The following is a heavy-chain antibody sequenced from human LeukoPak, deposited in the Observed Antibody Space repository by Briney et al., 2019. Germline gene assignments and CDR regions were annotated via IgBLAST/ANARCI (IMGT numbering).Heavy chain of an antibody. V-gene: IGHV3-30*03. D-gene: IGHD1-26*01. CDR2: ISYDGSNK. CDR1: GFTFSTYG. CDR3: ARRTRGSWVDY. J-gene: IGHJ4*02. Sequence: GSLRLSCAASGFTFSTYGMHWVRQAPGKGLEWVAVISYDGSNKYYADSVKGRFTISRDNSKNTLSLQMNSLRAEDTAVYYCARRTRGSWVDYWGQGTLVTVPS.